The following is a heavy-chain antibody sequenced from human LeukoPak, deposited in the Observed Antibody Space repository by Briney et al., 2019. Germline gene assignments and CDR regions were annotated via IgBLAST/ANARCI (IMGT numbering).Heavy chain of an antibody. CDR2: IRKKTNSYTT. Sequence: PGGSLRLSCAASGFTFSDHYMDWVRQAPGKGLEWVGRIRKKTNSYTTEYAASVKGRFTISRDDSQNSLYLQMNSLRAEDTAVYYCAKDPQTSEAYCGGDCYSDWYFDLWGRGTLVTVSS. D-gene: IGHD2-21*02. CDR1: GFTFSDHY. CDR3: AKDPQTSEAYCGGDCYSDWYFDL. V-gene: IGHV3-72*01. J-gene: IGHJ2*01.